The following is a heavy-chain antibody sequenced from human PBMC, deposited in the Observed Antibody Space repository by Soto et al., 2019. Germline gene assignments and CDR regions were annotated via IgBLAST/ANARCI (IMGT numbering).Heavy chain of an antibody. J-gene: IGHJ4*02. D-gene: IGHD3-10*01. CDR1: GDSVSSNSAS. V-gene: IGHV6-1*01. Sequence: SQTLSLTCAISGDSVSSNSASWSWIRQSPSRGLEWLGRTYYRSKWFNEYAVSVQSRIIINPDTSKNQFSLQLNSVTPEDTAVYYCASSTHDHDFGFIMDYWGQGTLVTVSS. CDR2: TYYRSKWFN. CDR3: ASSTHDHDFGFIMDY.